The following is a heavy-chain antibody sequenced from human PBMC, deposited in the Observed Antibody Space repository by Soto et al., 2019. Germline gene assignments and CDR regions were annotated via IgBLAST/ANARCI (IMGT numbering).Heavy chain of an antibody. CDR1: GGTFSSYA. V-gene: IGHV1-69*13. CDR3: ARGFQRELLSGYGMDV. J-gene: IGHJ6*02. Sequence: ASVKVSCKASGGTFSSYAISWVRQAPGQGLEWMGGIIPIFGTANYAQKFQGRVTITADESTSTAYMELSSLRSEDTAVYYCARGFQRELLSGYGMDVWGQGTTVTVSS. CDR2: IIPIFGTA. D-gene: IGHD1-26*01.